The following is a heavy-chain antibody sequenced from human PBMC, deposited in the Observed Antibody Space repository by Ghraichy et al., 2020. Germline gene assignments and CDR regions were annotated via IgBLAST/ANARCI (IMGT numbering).Heavy chain of an antibody. CDR1: GGSISSYY. CDR2: IYYSGST. CDR3: ARNRVCSGGSCYSFGYYYYGMDV. D-gene: IGHD2-15*01. V-gene: IGHV4-59*01. J-gene: IGHJ6*02. Sequence: SETLSLTCTVSGGSISSYYWSWIRQPPGKGLEWIGYIYYSGSTNYSPSLKSRVTISVDTSKNQFSLKLSSVTAADTAVYYCARNRVCSGGSCYSFGYYYYGMDVWGQGTTVTVSS.